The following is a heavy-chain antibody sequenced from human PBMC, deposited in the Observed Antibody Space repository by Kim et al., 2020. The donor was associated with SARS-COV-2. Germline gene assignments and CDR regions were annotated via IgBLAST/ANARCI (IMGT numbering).Heavy chain of an antibody. Sequence: SETLSLTCTVSGGSISSYYWSWIRQPPGKGLEWIGYIYYSGSTNYNPSLKSRVTISVDTSKNQFSLKLSSVTAADTAVYYCARGEGPAAMLFYLNYWGQGTLVTVSP. V-gene: IGHV4-59*13. D-gene: IGHD2-2*01. J-gene: IGHJ4*02. CDR3: ARGEGPAAMLFYLNY. CDR1: GGSISSYY. CDR2: IYYSGST.